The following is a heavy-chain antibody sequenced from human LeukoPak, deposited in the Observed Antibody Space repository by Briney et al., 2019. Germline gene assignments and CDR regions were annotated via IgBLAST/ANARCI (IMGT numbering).Heavy chain of an antibody. CDR2: IYSGGIT. CDR3: ARNPCGGGTCHHYFDY. J-gene: IGHJ4*02. V-gene: IGHV4-4*07. Sequence: SETLSLTCTVSGGSISSFYWSWIRQPAGKGLEWIGRIYSGGITNYSPSLKSRVTMSVDTSNNQSSLKLTSMTAADTAVYYCARNPCGGGTCHHYFDYWGQGTLVTVSS. D-gene: IGHD2-21*01. CDR1: GGSISSFY.